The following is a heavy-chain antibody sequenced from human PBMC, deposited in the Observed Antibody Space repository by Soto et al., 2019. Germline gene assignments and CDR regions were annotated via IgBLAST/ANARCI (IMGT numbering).Heavy chain of an antibody. Sequence: SETLSLTCAVYGGSFSGYYWSWIRQPPGKGLEWIGEINHSGSTNYNPSLKSRVTISVDTSKNQFSLKLSSVTAADTAVYYCARGRAGGYSDRGGGGGSSTGLDFWAKGTTVPVS. CDR2: INHSGST. J-gene: IGHJ6*04. D-gene: IGHD5-18*01. V-gene: IGHV4-34*01. CDR1: GGSFSGYY. CDR3: ARGRAGGYSDRGGGGGSSTGLDF.